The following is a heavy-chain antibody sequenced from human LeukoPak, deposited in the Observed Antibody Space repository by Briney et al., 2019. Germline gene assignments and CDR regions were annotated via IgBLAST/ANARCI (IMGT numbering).Heavy chain of an antibody. D-gene: IGHD4-23*01. Sequence: GASVKVSCKASGYTFTSYAMHWVRQAPGQRLEWMRWINAGNGNTKYSQKFQGRVTITRDTSASTAYMELSSLRSEDTAVYYCAREGSHYGGNAPLDYWGQGTLVTVSS. V-gene: IGHV1-3*01. CDR3: AREGSHYGGNAPLDY. CDR2: INAGNGNT. J-gene: IGHJ4*02. CDR1: GYTFTSYA.